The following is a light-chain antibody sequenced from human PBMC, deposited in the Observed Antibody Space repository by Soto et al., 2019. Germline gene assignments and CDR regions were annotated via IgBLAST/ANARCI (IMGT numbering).Light chain of an antibody. Sequence: EIVLTQSPGTLSLSPGDRATLSCRASHTVSSRFLAWYQQKPGQAPRLLISGASDRATGIPDRFTGSGSGTDFTLTINRLEPEEFAVYYCQQYGSSPFTFGPGTKVDIK. CDR3: QQYGSSPFT. J-gene: IGKJ3*01. CDR1: HTVSSRF. V-gene: IGKV3-20*01. CDR2: GAS.